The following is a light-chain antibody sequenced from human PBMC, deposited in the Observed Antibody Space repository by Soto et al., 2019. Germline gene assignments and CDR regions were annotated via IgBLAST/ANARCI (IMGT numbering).Light chain of an antibody. CDR1: QSLLHSNGHNY. V-gene: IGKV2-28*01. CDR2: LCS. J-gene: IGKJ4*01. Sequence: DIVMIQSPVSLSVTPGESASISCRSTQSLLHSNGHNYLDWYLQQPGQSPQLLIFLCSNRASGVTDRFNGSGSGTDFTLKISRVEAGDVGVYYCMQALQTPQLTFGGGTKVEIK. CDR3: MQALQTPQLT.